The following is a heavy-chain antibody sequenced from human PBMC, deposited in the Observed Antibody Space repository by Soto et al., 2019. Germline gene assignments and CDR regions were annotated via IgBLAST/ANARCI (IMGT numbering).Heavy chain of an antibody. J-gene: IGHJ6*02. D-gene: IGHD1-26*01. CDR3: AKGLGQGYYYYYGLDV. CDR2: ISGSGGTT. CDR1: GFTFSTYG. Sequence: PRLSCAASGFTFSTYGMTWVRQAPGKGLEWVSGISGSGGTTYYADSVKGRFTISRDNSKNTQYLQMTSLRGEDTAVYYCAKGLGQGYYYYYGLDVWGQGTTVTVSS. V-gene: IGHV3-23*01.